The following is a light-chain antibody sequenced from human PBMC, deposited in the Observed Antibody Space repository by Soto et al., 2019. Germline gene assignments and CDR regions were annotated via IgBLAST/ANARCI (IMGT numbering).Light chain of an antibody. J-gene: IGKJ1*01. CDR1: QSISSY. CDR2: AAS. Sequence: DIQMTQNTSTLSASVGDRVTIACRASQSISSYLNWYQQKPGKAPKLLIYAASSLQSGVPSRFSGSGSGTDFTLTISSLQPEDFATYYCQQSYSTPLTSGHPTKV. CDR3: QQSYSTPLT. V-gene: IGKV1-39*01.